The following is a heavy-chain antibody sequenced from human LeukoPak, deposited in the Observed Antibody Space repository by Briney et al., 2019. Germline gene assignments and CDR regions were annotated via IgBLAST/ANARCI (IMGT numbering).Heavy chain of an antibody. CDR3: ARAENGLSY. Sequence: PSETLSLTCTVSGGSISSYYWSWIRQPPGKGLEWIGYIYYSGSTNYNPSLKSRVTISVGTSKNQFSLKLSSVTAADTAVYYCARAENGLSYWGQGTLVTVSS. V-gene: IGHV4-59*01. J-gene: IGHJ4*02. CDR2: IYYSGST. D-gene: IGHD3-16*01. CDR1: GGSISSYY.